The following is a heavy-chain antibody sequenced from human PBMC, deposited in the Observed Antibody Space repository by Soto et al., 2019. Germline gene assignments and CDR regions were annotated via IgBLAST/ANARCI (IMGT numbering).Heavy chain of an antibody. J-gene: IGHJ1*01. CDR1: GFTFSSYW. CDR3: ARQPGIAAAVLPYFQH. CDR2: IKQDGSEK. Sequence: GGSLRLSCAASGFTFSSYWMSWVRQAPGKGLEWVANIKQDGSEKYYVDSVKGRFTISRDNAKNSLYLQMNSLRAEDTAVYYCARQPGIAAAVLPYFQHWGQGTLVTVSS. V-gene: IGHV3-7*01. D-gene: IGHD6-13*01.